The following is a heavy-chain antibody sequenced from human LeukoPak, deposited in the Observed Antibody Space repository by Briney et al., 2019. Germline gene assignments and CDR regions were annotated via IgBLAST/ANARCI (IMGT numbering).Heavy chain of an antibody. J-gene: IGHJ3*02. Sequence: GGSLRLSCAASGFIFDDYAMHWVRQVPGKGLEWVSGISWNTIGIGYADSVKGRFTISRDNAKKSLYLQMNSLRADDTAVYFCAGDSSSSFAFDIWGQGTMVTVSS. CDR1: GFIFDDYA. D-gene: IGHD6-6*01. CDR3: AGDSSSSFAFDI. CDR2: ISWNTIGI. V-gene: IGHV3-9*01.